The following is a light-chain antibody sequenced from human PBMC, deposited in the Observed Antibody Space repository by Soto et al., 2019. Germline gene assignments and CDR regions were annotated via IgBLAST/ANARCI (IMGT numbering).Light chain of an antibody. J-gene: IGKJ5*01. V-gene: IGKV3D-20*01. CDR1: QSVSSSY. CDR3: QQYGSSPIT. Sequence: EIVLTQSPATLSLSPGERATLSCGASQSVSSSYLAWYQQKPGLAPRLLIYDASSRATGIPDRFSGSGSGTDFTLTISRLEPEDLAVDYCQQYGSSPITFGQGTRLEIK. CDR2: DAS.